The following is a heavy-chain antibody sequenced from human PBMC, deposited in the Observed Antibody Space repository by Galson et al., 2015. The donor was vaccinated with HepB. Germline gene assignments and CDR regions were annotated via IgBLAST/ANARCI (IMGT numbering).Heavy chain of an antibody. CDR3: ARRTYYGDSDAFDI. CDR1: GFTFSSHA. J-gene: IGHJ3*02. V-gene: IGHV3-23*01. CDR2: VSGGGGTT. Sequence: SLRLSCAASGFTFSSHAMNWVRQTPGKGLEWVPTVSGGGGTTYYADSVKGRFTISRDNSKNTLHLQMNSLRVEDTAVYYCARRTYYGDSDAFDIWGQGTMVTVSS. D-gene: IGHD4-17*01.